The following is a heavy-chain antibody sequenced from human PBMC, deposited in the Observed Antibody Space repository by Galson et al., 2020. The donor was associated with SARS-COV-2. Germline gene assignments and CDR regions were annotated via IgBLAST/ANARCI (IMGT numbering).Heavy chain of an antibody. V-gene: IGHV3-53*01. CDR3: ASVRAYSSSQFDY. CDR1: GFTVSTNY. D-gene: IGHD6-6*01. Sequence: GGSLRLSCAASGFTVSTNYMSWVRQPPGKGLEWVSVLYITGGTYYADSVKGRFTISRDNSKNTLYLQMNSLRAEDTAVYYCASVRAYSSSQFDYWGQGTLVTVSS. CDR2: LYITGGT. J-gene: IGHJ4*02.